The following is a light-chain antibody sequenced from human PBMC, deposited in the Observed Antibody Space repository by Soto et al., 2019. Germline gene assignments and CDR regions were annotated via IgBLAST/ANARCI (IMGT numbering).Light chain of an antibody. CDR1: QSITKTY. J-gene: IGKJ1*01. Sequence: EIVLTQSPGTLSLSPGERATFSCRASQSITKTYLAWYQQKPGQAPRLLIYGISVRATGIPDRFSGSGSGTDFALTISILEPEDFAVYYGQQYGSSPWTFGQGTKVDIK. CDR3: QQYGSSPWT. CDR2: GIS. V-gene: IGKV3-20*01.